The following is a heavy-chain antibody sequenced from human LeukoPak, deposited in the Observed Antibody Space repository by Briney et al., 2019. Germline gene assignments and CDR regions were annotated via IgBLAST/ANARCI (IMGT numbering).Heavy chain of an antibody. CDR3: AKDEGSTVTATGDYYYYYYMDV. V-gene: IGHV3-30*02. Sequence: GGSLRLSCAASGFTFSSYGMHWVRQAPGKGLEWVAFIRYDGSNKYYVDSVKGRFTISRDNSKNTLYLQMNSLRAEDTAVYYCAKDEGSTVTATGDYYYYYYMDVWGKGTTVTVSS. CDR2: IRYDGSNK. D-gene: IGHD4-11*01. J-gene: IGHJ6*03. CDR1: GFTFSSYG.